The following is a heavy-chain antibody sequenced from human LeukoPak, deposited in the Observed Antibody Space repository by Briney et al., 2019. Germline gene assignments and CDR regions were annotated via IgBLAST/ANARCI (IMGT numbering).Heavy chain of an antibody. CDR3: ARDQYYYGSGSHHYMN. CDR2: IYYSGST. D-gene: IGHD3-10*01. CDR1: GGSISSGGYY. J-gene: IGHJ4*02. V-gene: IGHV4-31*03. Sequence: SQTLSLTCTVSGGSISSGGYYWSWIRLHPGMGLEWIGHIYYSGSTYYNPSLKSRVTISVDTSKNQFSLKLSSVTAADTAVYCCARDQYYYGSGSHHYMNWGQGTLVTVSS.